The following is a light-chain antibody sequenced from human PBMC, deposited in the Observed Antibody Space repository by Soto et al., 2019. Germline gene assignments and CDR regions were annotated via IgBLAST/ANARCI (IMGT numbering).Light chain of an antibody. CDR3: QQYGSSPGP. CDR1: QSVSSSD. J-gene: IGKJ4*01. Sequence: VVSTPSVGTVSLSPRERASLSCLSSQSVSSSDLAWYQQKPGQAPRLLMYGASSRATGIPARFSGSGSGTEFTLTISSLQSEDFAVYYCQQYGSSPGPFGGGTNVDI. V-gene: IGKV3-20*01. CDR2: GAS.